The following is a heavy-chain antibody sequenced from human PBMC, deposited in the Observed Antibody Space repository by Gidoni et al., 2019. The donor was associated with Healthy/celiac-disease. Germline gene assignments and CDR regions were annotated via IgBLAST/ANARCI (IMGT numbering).Heavy chain of an antibody. CDR3: ARGGDGYNLGLIDY. CDR2: IWYDGSNK. Sequence: QVQLVESGGGVVQPGRSLSLSCAASGFTFSSYGMHWVRQAPGKGLEWVAVIWYDGSNKYYADSVKGRFTISRDNSKNTLYLQMNSLRAEDTAVYYCARGGDGYNLGLIDYWGQGTLVTVSS. V-gene: IGHV3-33*01. CDR1: GFTFSSYG. D-gene: IGHD5-12*01. J-gene: IGHJ4*02.